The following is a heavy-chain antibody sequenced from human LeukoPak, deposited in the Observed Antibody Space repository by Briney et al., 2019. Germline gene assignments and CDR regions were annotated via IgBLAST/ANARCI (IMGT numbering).Heavy chain of an antibody. J-gene: IGHJ4*02. Sequence: GASVKVSCKASGYTFTSYDINWVRQATGQGLEWMGWMNPNSGNTGYAQKFQRRVTITRNTSISTAYMELSSLRSEDTAVYYCARGLAEWGDSSDYWGQGTLVTVSS. V-gene: IGHV1-8*03. CDR1: GYTFTSYD. CDR2: MNPNSGNT. CDR3: ARGLAEWGDSSDY. D-gene: IGHD3-22*01.